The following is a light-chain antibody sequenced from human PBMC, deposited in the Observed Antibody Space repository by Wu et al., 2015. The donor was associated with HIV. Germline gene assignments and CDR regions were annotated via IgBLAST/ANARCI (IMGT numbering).Light chain of an antibody. CDR2: DAS. J-gene: IGKJ2*01. CDR3: QQYGSSPYT. V-gene: IGKV3-20*01. Sequence: EIVLTQSPATLSLSPGERATLSCRASQSLSSDLAWYQQRPGQAPRLLIFDASNRATGIPVRFSGSGSGTDFTLTISRLEPEDFAVYYCQQYGSSPYTFGQGTKLEIK. CDR1: QSLSSD.